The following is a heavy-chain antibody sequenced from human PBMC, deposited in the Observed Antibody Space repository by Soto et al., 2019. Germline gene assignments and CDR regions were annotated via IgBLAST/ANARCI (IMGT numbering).Heavy chain of an antibody. CDR2: ISYDGSNK. D-gene: IGHD3-10*01. V-gene: IGHV3-30*18. J-gene: IGHJ3*02. CDR1: GFTCSSYG. CDR3: AKDCLEPTLLWFGELFRDAFDI. Sequence: QVQLVESGGGVVQPGRSLRLSCAASGFTCSSYGMHWVRQAPGKGLEWVAVISYDGSNKYYADSVKGRFTISRDNSKNTLYLQMNSLRAEDTAVYYCAKDCLEPTLLWFGELFRDAFDIWGQGTMVTVSS.